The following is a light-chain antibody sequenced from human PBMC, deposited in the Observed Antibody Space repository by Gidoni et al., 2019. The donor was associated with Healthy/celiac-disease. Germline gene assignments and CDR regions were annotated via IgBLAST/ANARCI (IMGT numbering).Light chain of an antibody. CDR1: QSISSY. V-gene: IGKV1-39*01. CDR2: ATS. CDR3: QQSYSTPRYT. Sequence: DIPMTQSPSSLSASVGDRVTITCRASQSISSYLNGYKQKTGKAPKLLIYATSSLQSGVPSRFSGSGSGTDFTLTISSLQPEDFATYYCQQSYSTPRYTFGQGTKLEIK. J-gene: IGKJ2*01.